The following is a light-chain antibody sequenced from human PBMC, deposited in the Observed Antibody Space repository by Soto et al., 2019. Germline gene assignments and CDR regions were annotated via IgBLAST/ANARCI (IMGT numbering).Light chain of an antibody. CDR1: HYVYSN. J-gene: IGKJ1*01. V-gene: IGKV3-15*01. CDR2: RAS. CDR3: QQYHNLWT. Sequence: EIVMTQSPATLSVSPGERATLSCTASHYVYSNVAWFQQRPGQAPRLLIYRASTRATGTPARFSGSGSGTEFTLTITSLQSEDFALYYCQQYHNLWTFVQGTKVDIK.